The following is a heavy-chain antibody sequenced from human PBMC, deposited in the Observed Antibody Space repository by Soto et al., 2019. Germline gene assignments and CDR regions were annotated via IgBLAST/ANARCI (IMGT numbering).Heavy chain of an antibody. CDR2: IIPIFGSA. V-gene: IGHV1-69*13. D-gene: IGHD3-3*02. J-gene: IGHJ4*02. Sequence: SVKVSCKTSGGTFNSYIITWVRQAPGQGLEWMGGIIPIFGSADYAPKLQGRVTITADESTSTAYMELSSLRSEDTAVYYCARAFASNKYYFDYWGQGTQVTVSS. CDR3: ARAFASNKYYFDY. CDR1: GGTFNSYI.